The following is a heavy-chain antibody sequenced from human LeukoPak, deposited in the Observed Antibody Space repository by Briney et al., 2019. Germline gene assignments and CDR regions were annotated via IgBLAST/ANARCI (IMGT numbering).Heavy chain of an antibody. J-gene: IGHJ4*02. Sequence: GSLRLSCAAYGFTFSSYAMSWVRQAPGKGLEWVSGISGSGDNTYYADSVKGRFTISRDNSKNTLYVQVNSLGTEDTAAYYCAKGSYYDSSGSFYFDYWGQGTLVTVSS. D-gene: IGHD3-22*01. V-gene: IGHV3-23*01. CDR2: ISGSGDNT. CDR3: AKGSYYDSSGSFYFDY. CDR1: GFTFSSYA.